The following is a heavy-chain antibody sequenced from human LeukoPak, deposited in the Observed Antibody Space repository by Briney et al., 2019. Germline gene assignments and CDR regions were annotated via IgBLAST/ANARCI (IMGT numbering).Heavy chain of an antibody. V-gene: IGHV4-34*01. CDR2: INHSGST. D-gene: IGHD2-2*01. CDR3: ARHIVVVPAAPPRFDP. Sequence: SETLSLTCAVYGGSFSGYYWSWIRQPPGKGLEWIGEINHSGSTNYNPSLKSRVTISVDTSKNQFSLKLSSVTAADTAVYYCARHIVVVPAAPPRFDPWGQGTLSPSPQ. J-gene: IGHJ5*02. CDR1: GGSFSGYY.